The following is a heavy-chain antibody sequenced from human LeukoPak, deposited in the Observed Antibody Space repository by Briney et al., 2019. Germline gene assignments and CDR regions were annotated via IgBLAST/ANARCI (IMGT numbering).Heavy chain of an antibody. CDR2: ISAYNGNT. CDR1: GYTFTGYG. CDR3: ARVVGATDPPYYFDY. J-gene: IGHJ4*02. Sequence: GASVKVSCKASGYTFTGYGISWVRQAPGQGLEWMGWISAYNGNTNYAQKLQGRVTMTTDTSTSTAYMELRSLRSDDTAVYYCARVVGATDPPYYFDYWGQGTLVTVSS. D-gene: IGHD1-26*01. V-gene: IGHV1-18*01.